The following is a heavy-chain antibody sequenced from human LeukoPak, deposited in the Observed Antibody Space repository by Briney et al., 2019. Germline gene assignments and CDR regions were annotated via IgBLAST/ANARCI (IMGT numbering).Heavy chain of an antibody. D-gene: IGHD6-13*01. Sequence: SETLSLTCAVYGGSFSGYYWSWIRQPPGKGLEWIGEINHSGSTNYNPSLKSRVTISVDTSKNQFSLKLSSVTAADTAVYYCAGGYPLGYSSSCGWFDPWGQGTLVTVSS. J-gene: IGHJ5*02. CDR3: AGGYPLGYSSSCGWFDP. CDR2: INHSGST. CDR1: GGSFSGYY. V-gene: IGHV4-34*01.